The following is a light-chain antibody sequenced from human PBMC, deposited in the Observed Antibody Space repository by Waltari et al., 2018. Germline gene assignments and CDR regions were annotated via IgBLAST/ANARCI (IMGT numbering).Light chain of an antibody. CDR2: VVI. J-gene: IGLJ3*02. CDR3: CSYAGRNMWL. V-gene: IGLV2-23*02. Sequence: WYQEHPAQAPELVVCVVIGGPSGVSNRFSGSKSGKTASLTISGLQAEDEDDYYCCSYAGRNMWLCGGGTRLTVL.